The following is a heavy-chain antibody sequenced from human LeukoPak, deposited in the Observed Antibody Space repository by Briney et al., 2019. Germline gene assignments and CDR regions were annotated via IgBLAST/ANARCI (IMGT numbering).Heavy chain of an antibody. CDR2: ISAYNGNT. CDR3: ARATYYYDSSGYYGGPYYFDY. J-gene: IGHJ4*02. V-gene: IGHV1-18*01. CDR1: GYTFTSYG. Sequence: ASVKVSCKASGYTFTSYGISWVRQAPGQGLQWMGWISAYNGNTNYAQKLQGRVTMTTDTSTSTAYMELRSLRSDDTAVYYCARATYYYDSSGYYGGPYYFDYWGQGTLVTVSS. D-gene: IGHD3-22*01.